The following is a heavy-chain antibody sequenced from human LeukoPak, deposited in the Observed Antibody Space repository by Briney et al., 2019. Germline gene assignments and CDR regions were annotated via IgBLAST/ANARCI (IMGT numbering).Heavy chain of an antibody. D-gene: IGHD6-13*01. Sequence: SETLSLTCAVSGYSISSGYYWGWIRQPPGKGLEWIGSIYHSGSTYYNPSLKSRVTISVDTSKNQFSLKLSSVTAADTAAYYCARHPQLVRTADYWGQGTLVTVSS. J-gene: IGHJ4*02. V-gene: IGHV4-38-2*01. CDR2: IYHSGST. CDR1: GYSISSGYY. CDR3: ARHPQLVRTADY.